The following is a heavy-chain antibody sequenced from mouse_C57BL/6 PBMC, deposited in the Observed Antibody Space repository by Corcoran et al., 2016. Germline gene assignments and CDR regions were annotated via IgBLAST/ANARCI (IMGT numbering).Heavy chain of an antibody. CDR3: TLGYGSSYYFDY. CDR1: GFNIKDYY. V-gene: IGHV14-1*01. Sequence: EVQLQQSGAELVRPGASVKLSCTASGFNIKDYYMHWVKQRPEQGLEWIGRIDPEDGDTEYAPKFQGKATMTADTSSNTAYLQLSSLTSEDTAVYYCTLGYGSSYYFDYWGQGTTLTVSP. J-gene: IGHJ2*01. CDR2: IDPEDGDT. D-gene: IGHD1-1*01.